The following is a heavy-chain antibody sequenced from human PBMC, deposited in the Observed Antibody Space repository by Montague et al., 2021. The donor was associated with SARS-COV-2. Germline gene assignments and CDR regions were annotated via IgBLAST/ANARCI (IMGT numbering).Heavy chain of an antibody. D-gene: IGHD3-22*01. CDR3: ATELPGYYDDSGYYSAFDH. V-gene: IGHV3-7*05. CDR1: GFTFSAFW. CDR2: IKQDGSQK. Sequence: SLRLPCAASGFTFSAFWMTWVRQAPGKGLEWVANIKQDGSQKYYLESVKGRFTISRDNAQNSLHLQMNSLRLEDTAVYYCATELPGYYDDSGYYSAFDHWGQGTLVSVSS. J-gene: IGHJ5*02.